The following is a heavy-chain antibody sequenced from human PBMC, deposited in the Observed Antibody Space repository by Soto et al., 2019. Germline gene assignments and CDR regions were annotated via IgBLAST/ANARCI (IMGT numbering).Heavy chain of an antibody. Sequence: EVQLLESGGGLVQPGGSLRLSCAASGFTFSNYAMNWVRQAPGKGLEWVSRISGGGDGTDYADSVKGRFTTSRDNSKNTLYLQMSSLRAEDTAVYYCANLPPREVAFDYLGPGTMVTVSS. V-gene: IGHV3-23*01. J-gene: IGHJ4*02. CDR3: ANLPPREVAFDY. CDR1: GFTFSNYA. D-gene: IGHD1-26*01. CDR2: ISGGGDGT.